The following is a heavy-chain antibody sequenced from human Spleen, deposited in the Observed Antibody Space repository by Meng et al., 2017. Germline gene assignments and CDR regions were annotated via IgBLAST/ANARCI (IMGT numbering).Heavy chain of an antibody. Sequence: QVQLVQSGAEVKKPGASVKVSCKASGYTFTSYDFTWVRLATGQGLEWMGWFVSNADTYPAQKFQGRVTMTRDTHTSTDFMELRSLRFDDTAVYYCARGTPGRSYSDYWGQGTLVTVSS. V-gene: IGHV1-8*01. CDR2: FVSNADT. CDR1: GYTFTSYD. CDR3: ARGTPGRSYSDY. J-gene: IGHJ4*02. D-gene: IGHD3-10*01.